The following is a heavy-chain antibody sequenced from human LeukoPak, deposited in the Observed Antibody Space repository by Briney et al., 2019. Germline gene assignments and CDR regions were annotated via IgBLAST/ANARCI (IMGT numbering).Heavy chain of an antibody. CDR3: AKHGPVPGVGYFAFDY. J-gene: IGHJ4*02. D-gene: IGHD1-26*01. Sequence: PGRSLRLSCAAFGFTLSRYGMHWVRQAPGKGLEWVAGIWSDGDNKYYADSVKGRFTISRDNSKNTPYPQMNSLRAEDTAVYYCAKHGPVPGVGYFAFDYWGQGTLVAVSS. CDR1: GFTLSRYG. CDR2: IWSDGDNK. V-gene: IGHV3-33*06.